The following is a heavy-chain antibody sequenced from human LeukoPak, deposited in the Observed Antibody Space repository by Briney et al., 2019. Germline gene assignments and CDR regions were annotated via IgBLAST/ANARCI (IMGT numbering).Heavy chain of an antibody. V-gene: IGHV4-61*01. CDR1: GGSVSSGSYY. CDR2: IYYSGST. J-gene: IGHJ5*02. CDR3: ATNPYSGSWYMA. Sequence: SETLSLTCTVSGGSVSSGSYYWSWIRQPPGKGLEWIGYIYYSGSTNYNPSLKSRVTISVDTSKNQFSLKLSSVTAADTAVYYCATNPYSGSWYMAWGQGTLVTVSS. D-gene: IGHD6-13*01.